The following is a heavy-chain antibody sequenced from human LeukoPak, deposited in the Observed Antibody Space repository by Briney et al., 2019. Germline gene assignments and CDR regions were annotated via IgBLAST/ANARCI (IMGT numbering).Heavy chain of an antibody. CDR3: GREFAVTKTKIFDY. V-gene: IGHV4-30-4*08. D-gene: IGHD4-17*01. J-gene: IGHJ4*02. CDR1: GGSISSGDYY. CDR2: IYYSGST. Sequence: SQTLSLTCTVSGGSISSGDYYWNWIRQPPGKGLEWIGFIYYSGSTYYNPSLKSRVTISADTSKNRFSLKLSCVTAADTAVYSCGREFAVTKTKIFDYWGQGTLVTVSS.